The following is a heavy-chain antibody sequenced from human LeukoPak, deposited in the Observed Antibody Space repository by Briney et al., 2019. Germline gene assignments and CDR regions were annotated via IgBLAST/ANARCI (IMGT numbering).Heavy chain of an antibody. J-gene: IGHJ4*02. D-gene: IGHD2-21*02. V-gene: IGHV5-51*01. CDR2: IYPGHSVT. CDR3: APSGGMAYCGGDCYS. CDR1: GYSFTYLW. Sequence: PGESLKISCRGSGYSSGYSFTYLWIGWVRQMPGKGLEWVGIIYPGHSVTRYGPSFQGKVTISPDQSISTAYLQWSSLKASDPAMYYCAPSGGMAYCGGDCYSWGRGTLVTVSS.